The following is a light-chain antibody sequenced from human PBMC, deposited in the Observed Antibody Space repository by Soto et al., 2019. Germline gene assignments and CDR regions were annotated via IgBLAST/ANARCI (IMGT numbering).Light chain of an antibody. CDR1: QSISSY. CDR2: AAS. CDR3: QQTYSTPYT. V-gene: IGKV1-39*01. Sequence: DIQMTQSPSSLSASVGDRVTITYRASQSISSYLNWYLQKPGKAPQLLIYAASSLQSGVPSRFSGSGSGTDFTLTISSLQPEDFATYFCQQTYSTPYTFGQGTKLEIK. J-gene: IGKJ2*01.